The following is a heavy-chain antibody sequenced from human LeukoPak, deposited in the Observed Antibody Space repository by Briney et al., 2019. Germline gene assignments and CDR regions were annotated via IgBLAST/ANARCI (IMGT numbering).Heavy chain of an antibody. CDR2: IYSGGNT. J-gene: IGHJ4*02. D-gene: IGHD6-19*01. CDR3: ARDSIAVAGRDY. V-gene: IGHV3-53*01. CDR1: GFTFTIYS. Sequence: PGGSLRLSCAASGFTFTIYSMSWVRQAPGKGLEWVSVIYSGGNTYYADSVKGRFTISRDNSKNTLYLQMNSLRAEDTAVYYCARDSIAVAGRDYWGQGTLVTVSS.